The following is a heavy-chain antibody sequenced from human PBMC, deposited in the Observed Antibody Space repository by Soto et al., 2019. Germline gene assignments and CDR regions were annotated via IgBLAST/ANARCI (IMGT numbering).Heavy chain of an antibody. CDR2: INYSGST. J-gene: IGHJ5*02. CDR1: GGSFNSYY. Sequence: QVQLQQWGAGLLKPSETLSLTCAVYGGSFNSYYWSWIRQPPGKGLEWIGEINYSGSTNYNPSLKSRVTISVDTSKNQFSLKLSSVTAADTAVYYFARGHKQQLVRSGGWFDPWGQGTLVTVSS. D-gene: IGHD6-13*01. V-gene: IGHV4-34*01. CDR3: ARGHKQQLVRSGGWFDP.